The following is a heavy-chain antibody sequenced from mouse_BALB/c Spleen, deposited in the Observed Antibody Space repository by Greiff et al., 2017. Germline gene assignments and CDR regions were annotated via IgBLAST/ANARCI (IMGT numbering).Heavy chain of an antibody. CDR1: GFAFSSYD. Sequence: EVQRVESGGGLVKPGGSLKLSCAASGFAFSSYDMSWVRQTPEKRLEWVAYISSGGGSTYYPDTVKGRFTISRDNAKNTLYLQMSSLKSEDTAMYYCARHGITTAYFDYGGQGTTLTVSS. D-gene: IGHD1-2*01. J-gene: IGHJ2*01. V-gene: IGHV5-12-1*01. CDR2: ISSGGGST. CDR3: ARHGITTAYFDY.